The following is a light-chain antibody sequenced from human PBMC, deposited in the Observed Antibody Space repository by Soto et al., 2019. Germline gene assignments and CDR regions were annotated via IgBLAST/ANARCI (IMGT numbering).Light chain of an antibody. J-gene: IGKJ4*01. CDR1: QGIGND. V-gene: IGKV1-17*01. Sequence: DIQMTQSPSSLSASVGDRVTITCRASQGIGNDLGWYQQKPGKAPKRLIYLTYSLQTGVPSRFSGSGSGTDFTLTISSLQPEDVATYYCQKYNSAPLTFGGGTKVDIK. CDR3: QKYNSAPLT. CDR2: LTY.